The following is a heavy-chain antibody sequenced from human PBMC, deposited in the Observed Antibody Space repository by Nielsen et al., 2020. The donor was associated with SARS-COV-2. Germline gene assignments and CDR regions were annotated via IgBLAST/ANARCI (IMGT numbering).Heavy chain of an antibody. V-gene: IGHV3-30*19. CDR3: ARSYSGSYSQPFDY. D-gene: IGHD1-26*01. J-gene: IGHJ4*02. CDR1: GFSFSNYG. Sequence: GESLKISCTASGFSFSNYGMHWVRQAPGKGLEWVAVISYDGSNKYYADSVKGRFTISRDNSKNTLYLQMNSLRAEDTAVYYCARSYSGSYSQPFDYWGQGTLVTVSS. CDR2: ISYDGSNK.